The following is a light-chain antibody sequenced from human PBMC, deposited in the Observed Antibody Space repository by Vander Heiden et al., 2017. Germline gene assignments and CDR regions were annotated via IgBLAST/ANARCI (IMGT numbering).Light chain of an antibody. CDR3: QHTYTVPVT. CDR1: HFMSTY. CDR2: DAS. Sequence: DILMTQSPSSLSASVGDRVTISCRASHFMSTYLKWFQQKPGRAPKLLIYDASRLQAGVPSRFTGSGSGQDFSLTITSLQPEDFATYYCQHTYTVPVTFGGGTRVE. V-gene: IGKV1-39*01. J-gene: IGKJ4*01.